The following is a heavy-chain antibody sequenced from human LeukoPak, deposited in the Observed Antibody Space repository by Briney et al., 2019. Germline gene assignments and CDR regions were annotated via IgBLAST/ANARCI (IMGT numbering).Heavy chain of an antibody. CDR3: ASFWVYGGPFDY. Sequence: PGGSLRLSCAASGFTFSSHWMSWVRQAPGKGMEWVANIKEDGSEKFYVDSVKGRFTISRDNAKNSLYLQMNSLRAEDTAVYYCASFWVYGGPFDYWGQGTLVTVSS. CDR1: GFTFSSHW. CDR2: IKEDGSEK. D-gene: IGHD4-23*01. J-gene: IGHJ4*02. V-gene: IGHV3-7*01.